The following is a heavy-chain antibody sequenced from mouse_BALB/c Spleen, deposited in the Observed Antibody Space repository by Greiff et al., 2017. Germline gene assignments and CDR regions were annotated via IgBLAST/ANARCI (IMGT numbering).Heavy chain of an antibody. D-gene: IGHD2-14*01. V-gene: IGHV1-14*01. CDR1: GYTFTSYV. CDR2: INPYNDGT. CDR3: ARAYYRDDGDWYVDV. J-gene: IGHJ1*01. Sequence: EVQLQQSGPELVKPGASVKMSCKASGYTFTSYVMHWVKQKPGQGLEWIGYINPYNDGTKYNEKFKGKATLTSDKSSSTAYMGLSSLTSEDSAVYSCARAYYRDDGDWYVDVWGAGTTVTVSS.